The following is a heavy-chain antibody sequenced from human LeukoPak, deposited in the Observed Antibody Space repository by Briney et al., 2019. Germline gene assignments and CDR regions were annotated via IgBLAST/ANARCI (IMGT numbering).Heavy chain of an antibody. CDR2: IYTTGST. Sequence: SETLSLTCTVSGGSISSGTYYWTWIRQPAGKGLEWIGRIYTTGSTNYNPSLKSRGTMSTDTSKNQFSLKLSSVTAADTAVYYCARVTTGGYYNCWGQGTLVTVSS. CDR1: GGSISSGTYY. J-gene: IGHJ4*02. CDR3: ARVTTGGYYNC. V-gene: IGHV4-61*02. D-gene: IGHD3-22*01.